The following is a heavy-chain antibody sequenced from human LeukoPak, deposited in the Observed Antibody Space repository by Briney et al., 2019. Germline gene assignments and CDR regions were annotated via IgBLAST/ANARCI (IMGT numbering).Heavy chain of an antibody. CDR3: ARGMGSRVAWFDP. D-gene: IGHD6-13*01. CDR2: IYISGST. CDR1: GGSISSYY. Sequence: SETLSLTCAVSGGSISSYYWSWIRQPAGHGLEWIGRIYISGSTNYNPSLKSRVTMSVDTSKNQFSLKLSSVTAADTAVYYCARGMGSRVAWFDPWGQGTLVTVSS. J-gene: IGHJ5*02. V-gene: IGHV4-4*07.